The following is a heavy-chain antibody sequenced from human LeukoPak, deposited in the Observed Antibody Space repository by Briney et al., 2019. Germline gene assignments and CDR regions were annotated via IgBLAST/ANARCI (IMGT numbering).Heavy chain of an antibody. J-gene: IGHJ4*02. CDR3: ARGDCSGVSCYSVDS. D-gene: IGHD2-15*01. V-gene: IGHV1-2*02. Sequence: ASVKVSCKASGYTFTSYDINWVRQATGQGLEWMGWINPNIGGTSFAKKFQGRVTLTRDTSITTTYLELTGLRSDDTAVYFCARGDCSGVSCYSVDSWGQGTLVTVSS. CDR2: INPNIGGT. CDR1: GYTFTSYD.